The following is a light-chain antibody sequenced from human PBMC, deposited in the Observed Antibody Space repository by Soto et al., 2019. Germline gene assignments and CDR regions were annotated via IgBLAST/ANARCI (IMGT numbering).Light chain of an antibody. V-gene: IGKV1-39*01. CDR1: QTFNNY. CDR3: QQSYTSQQT. CDR2: AAT. Sequence: DIQMPQSPSSLSASVGDTVSITCRAGQTFNNYLNWYQHKPGKVPKLLIYAATALQSGVPSRLSASASGTDFTLTIINVQPEDCGTYYCQQSYTSQQTFGQGTKLEI. J-gene: IGKJ2*01.